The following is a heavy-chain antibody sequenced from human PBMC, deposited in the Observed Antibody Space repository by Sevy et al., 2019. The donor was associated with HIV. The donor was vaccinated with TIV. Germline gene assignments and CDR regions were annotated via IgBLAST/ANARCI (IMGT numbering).Heavy chain of an antibody. CDR2: ISGSGGST. CDR1: GFTFSSYA. Sequence: GGSLRLSCAASGFTFSSYAMSWVRQAPGKGLEWVSAISGSGGSTYYADSVKGRFTISRDNSKNTLYLQMNSLRAEDTAVYYCAKVGFVPDYYDSSGYYYDYWGQGTLVTVSS. V-gene: IGHV3-23*01. CDR3: AKVGFVPDYYDSSGYYYDY. D-gene: IGHD3-22*01. J-gene: IGHJ4*02.